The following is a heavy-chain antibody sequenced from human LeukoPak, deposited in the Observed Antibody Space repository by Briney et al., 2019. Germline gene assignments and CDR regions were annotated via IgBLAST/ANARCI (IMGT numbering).Heavy chain of an antibody. Sequence: PGGSLRLSCAASGFTFSTYWMHWVRQAPGKGLVWVSRINGDGSSTSYADSVKGRFTVSRDNAKNTVYLQMNSLRAEDTAVYYCARDSAAAAVYYFDYWGQGTLVTVSS. CDR2: INGDGSST. CDR1: GFTFSTYW. D-gene: IGHD6-13*01. CDR3: ARDSAAAAVYYFDY. J-gene: IGHJ4*02. V-gene: IGHV3-74*01.